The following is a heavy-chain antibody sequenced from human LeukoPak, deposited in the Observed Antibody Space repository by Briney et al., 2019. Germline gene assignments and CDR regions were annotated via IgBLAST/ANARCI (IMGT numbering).Heavy chain of an antibody. D-gene: IGHD5-18*01. CDR1: GFTFGTYA. Sequence: GRSLRLSCAASGFTFGTYAMHWVRQAPGKGLEWVAVISYDGSNKYYADSVKGRFTISRDNAKNSLYLQMNSLRAEDTAVYYCARDATWIQLWLHAFDIWGQGTMVTVSS. J-gene: IGHJ3*02. CDR2: ISYDGSNK. CDR3: ARDATWIQLWLHAFDI. V-gene: IGHV3-30-3*01.